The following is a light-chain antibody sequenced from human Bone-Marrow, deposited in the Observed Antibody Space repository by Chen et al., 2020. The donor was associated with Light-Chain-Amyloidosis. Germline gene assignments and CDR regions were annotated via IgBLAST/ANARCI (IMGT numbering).Light chain of an antibody. CDR3: QVWDRSSDRPV. Sequence: SYVLSQPSPVSVAPGQPATIACWGTNIGSTSVHWYQQTPGQDPLLVVYDDSDRPSGIPERLSGSNSGNTATLTISRVEAGDEADYYCQVWDRSSDRPVFGGGTKLTVL. J-gene: IGLJ3*02. CDR2: DDS. V-gene: IGLV3-21*02. CDR1: NIGSTS.